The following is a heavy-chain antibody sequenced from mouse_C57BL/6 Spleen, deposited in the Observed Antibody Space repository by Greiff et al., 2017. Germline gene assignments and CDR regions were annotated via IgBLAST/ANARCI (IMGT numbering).Heavy chain of an antibody. J-gene: IGHJ2*01. D-gene: IGHD1-1*01. CDR3: ARTTTVAPYYFDY. Sequence: VKLMESGPELVKPGASVKISCKASGYAFSSSWMNWVKQRPGKGLEWIGRIYPGDGDTNYNGKFKGKATLTADKSSSTAYMQLSSLTSEDSAVYFCARTTTVAPYYFDYWGQGTTLTVSS. CDR2: IYPGDGDT. V-gene: IGHV1-82*01. CDR1: GYAFSSSW.